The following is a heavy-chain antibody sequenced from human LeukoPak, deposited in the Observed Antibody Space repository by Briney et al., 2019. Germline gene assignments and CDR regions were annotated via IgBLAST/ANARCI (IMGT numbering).Heavy chain of an antibody. J-gene: IGHJ4*02. Sequence: SETLSLTCAVYGGSFSGYYWSWIPQPPGKGLEWSGEINHSGSTNYNPSLKSRVTISVDTSKNQFSLKLSSVTAADTAVYYCAKRRGYSYKLGGNYFDYWGQGTLVTVSS. CDR2: INHSGST. CDR1: GGSFSGYY. V-gene: IGHV4-34*01. D-gene: IGHD5-18*01. CDR3: AKRRGYSYKLGGNYFDY.